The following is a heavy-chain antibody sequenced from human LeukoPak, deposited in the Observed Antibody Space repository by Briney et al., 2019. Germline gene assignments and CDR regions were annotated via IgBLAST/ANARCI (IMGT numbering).Heavy chain of an antibody. Sequence: GGSLRLSCAASGFTFSSYEMNWVRQAPGKGLEWVSYISSSGSTIYYADSVKGRFTISRVNAKNSLYLQMNSLRAEDTAVYYCARSYYYDSSGYYYDYWGQGTLVTVSS. D-gene: IGHD3-22*01. CDR3: ARSYYYDSSGYYYDY. CDR2: ISSSGSTI. CDR1: GFTFSSYE. J-gene: IGHJ4*02. V-gene: IGHV3-48*03.